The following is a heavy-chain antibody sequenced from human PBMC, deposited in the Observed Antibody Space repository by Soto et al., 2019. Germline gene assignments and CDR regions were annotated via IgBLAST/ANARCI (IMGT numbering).Heavy chain of an antibody. V-gene: IGHV3-30-3*01. D-gene: IGHD1-26*01. CDR2: ISYDGSNK. CDR1: GFTFSSYA. J-gene: IGHJ6*02. CDR3: ARDRVGATRDYYYYYGMDV. Sequence: GGSLRLSCAASGFTFSSYAMHWVRQAPGKGLKWVAVISYDGSNKYYADSVKGRFTISRDNSKNTLYLQMNSLRAEDTAVYYCARDRVGATRDYYYYYGMDVWGQGTTVTVSS.